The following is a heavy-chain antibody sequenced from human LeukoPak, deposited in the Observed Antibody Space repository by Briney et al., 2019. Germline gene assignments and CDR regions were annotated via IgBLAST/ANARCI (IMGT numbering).Heavy chain of an antibody. CDR3: AKDRCSSTSCPNWFDP. CDR2: IRKDGSNQ. D-gene: IGHD2-2*01. V-gene: IGHV3-30*02. Sequence: PGGSLRLSCAASGFTFSFYGMHWVRQAPGKGLEWVAFIRKDGSNQFYADSVKGRFTISRDNSKNTLYLQMNSLTSGDTAVYHCAKDRCSSTSCPNWFDPWGQGTLVTVSP. J-gene: IGHJ5*02. CDR1: GFTFSFYG.